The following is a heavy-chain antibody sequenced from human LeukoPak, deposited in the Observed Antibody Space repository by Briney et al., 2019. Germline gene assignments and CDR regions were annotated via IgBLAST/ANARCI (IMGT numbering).Heavy chain of an antibody. CDR1: GYSISSGYY. Sequence: PSETLSLTCAVSGYSISSGYYWGWIRQPPGKGLEWIGSIYHSGSTYYNPSLKSRVTISVDTSKNQFSLKLSSVTAADTAVYYCARDGYHNDPAYWGQRTLVTVSS. D-gene: IGHD5-12*01. J-gene: IGHJ4*02. CDR2: IYHSGST. CDR3: ARDGYHNDPAY. V-gene: IGHV4-38-2*02.